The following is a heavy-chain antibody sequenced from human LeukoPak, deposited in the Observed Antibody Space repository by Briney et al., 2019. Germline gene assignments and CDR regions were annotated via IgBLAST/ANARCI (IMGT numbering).Heavy chain of an antibody. CDR3: LRGDRRDY. CDR1: GFTFNTYS. CDR2: IDSSGGYM. J-gene: IGHJ4*02. Sequence: GSLRLSCEASGFTFNTYSMNWARQAPGMGLEWVSSIDSSGGYMFYADSVKGRFIISRDNAKDSLYLQMNSLRVEDTAVYYCLRGDRRDYWGQGTLVTVSS. V-gene: IGHV3-21*06.